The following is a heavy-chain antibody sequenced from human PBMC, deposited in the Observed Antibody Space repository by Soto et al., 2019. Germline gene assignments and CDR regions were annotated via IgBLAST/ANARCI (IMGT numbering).Heavy chain of an antibody. D-gene: IGHD2-21*02. CDR3: ARQYCGGDCYPDYFDY. V-gene: IGHV4-34*01. CDR2: INHSGST. CDR1: GGSFSGYY. Sequence: PSETLSLTCAVYGGSFSGYYWSWIRQPPGKGLEWIGEINHSGSTNYNPSLKSRVTISVDTSKNQFSLKLSSVTAADTAMYYCARQYCGGDCYPDYFDYWGQGTLVTVSS. J-gene: IGHJ4*02.